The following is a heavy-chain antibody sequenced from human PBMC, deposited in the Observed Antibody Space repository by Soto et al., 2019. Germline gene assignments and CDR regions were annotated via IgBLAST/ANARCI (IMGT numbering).Heavy chain of an antibody. CDR1: GFTFSSYS. CDR2: ISSSSSYI. D-gene: IGHD3-10*01. Sequence: GSLRLSCAASGFTFSSYSMNWVRQAPGKGLEWVSSISSSSSYIYYADSVKGRFTISRDNAKNSLYLQMNSLRAEDTAVYYCASLESYYGSGSYDYFDYWGKGTLVTVSS. CDR3: ASLESYYGSGSYDYFDY. J-gene: IGHJ4*02. V-gene: IGHV3-21*01.